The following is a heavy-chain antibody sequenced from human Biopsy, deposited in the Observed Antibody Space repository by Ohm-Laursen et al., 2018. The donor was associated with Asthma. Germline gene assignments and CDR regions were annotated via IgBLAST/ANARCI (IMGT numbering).Heavy chain of an antibody. CDR1: GFTFSRYV. CDR2: ISFDGTNR. J-gene: IGHJ4*02. D-gene: IGHD3-22*01. Sequence: SLRLSCAASGFTFSRYVMHWVRQAPGKGLDWVAVISFDGTNRNYTDSVKGRFTISRDNSRNTLHLEMNSLRAEDTARYYCAKVAGTYYYDSTGYPGVDYWGQGTLVTVSS. CDR3: AKVAGTYYYDSTGYPGVDY. V-gene: IGHV3-30*18.